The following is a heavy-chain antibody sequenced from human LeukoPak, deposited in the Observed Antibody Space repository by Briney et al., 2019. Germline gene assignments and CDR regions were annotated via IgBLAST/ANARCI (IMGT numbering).Heavy chain of an antibody. Sequence: GWSLRLCCAASRFPFSSYGMHWVRQAPGKGLEWEAVISYDGSNKYYASSVEGRFTISRDNSKNTRYLQMNSLRAEDTVVYYCARVAYPLSYGYFDYWGQGTLVTVSS. CDR2: ISYDGSNK. V-gene: IGHV3-30*03. CDR1: RFPFSSYG. D-gene: IGHD2-2*02. CDR3: ARVAYPLSYGYFDY. J-gene: IGHJ4*02.